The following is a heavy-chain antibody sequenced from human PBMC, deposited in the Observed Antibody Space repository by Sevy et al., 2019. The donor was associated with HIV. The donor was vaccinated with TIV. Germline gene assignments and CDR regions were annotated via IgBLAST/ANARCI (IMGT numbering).Heavy chain of an antibody. CDR3: AKAGGGWYEIYFDY. Sequence: GGSLRLSCAASGFTSSSYGMHWVRQAPGKGLEWVAVISYDGSNTYYADSVKGRFTISRDNSKNTLYLQMNSLRPDDTAVYYCAKAGGGWYEIYFDYWGQRTLVTVSS. D-gene: IGHD6-19*01. V-gene: IGHV3-30*18. CDR2: ISYDGSNT. J-gene: IGHJ4*02. CDR1: GFTSSSYG.